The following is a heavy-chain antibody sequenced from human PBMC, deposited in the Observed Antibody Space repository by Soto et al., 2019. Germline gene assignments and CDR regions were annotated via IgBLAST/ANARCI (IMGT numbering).Heavy chain of an antibody. Sequence: SETLSLTCTVSGGSIGSYHWSWVRQPPGKGLEWIASVYYTGTTNYNPSLGSRVTISIDAPGNRFSMEITSVTAADTAIYYCARDTVLTGMFDFWGQGTLVTVSS. J-gene: IGHJ4*02. V-gene: IGHV4-59*01. CDR2: VYYTGTT. CDR3: ARDTVLTGMFDF. CDR1: GGSIGSYH. D-gene: IGHD4-17*01.